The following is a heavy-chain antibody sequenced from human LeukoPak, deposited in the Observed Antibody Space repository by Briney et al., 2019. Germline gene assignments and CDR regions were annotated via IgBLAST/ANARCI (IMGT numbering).Heavy chain of an antibody. CDR2: INHSGST. V-gene: IGHV4-34*01. CDR1: GGSFSGYY. D-gene: IGHD4-17*01. CDR3: ARTTVTKFDAFDY. J-gene: IGHJ4*02. Sequence: PSETLSLTCAVYGGSFSGYYWSWIRQPPGKGLEWIGEINHSGSTNYNPSLKSRVTISVDTSKNQFSLKLSSVTAADTAVYYCARTTVTKFDAFDYWGQGTLVTDSS.